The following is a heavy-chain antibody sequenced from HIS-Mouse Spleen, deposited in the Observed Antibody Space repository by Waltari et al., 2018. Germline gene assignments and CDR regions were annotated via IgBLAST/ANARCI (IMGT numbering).Heavy chain of an antibody. CDR1: GGTFSSYA. CDR3: AATKHNGGGPVNAFDI. V-gene: IGHV1-69*04. D-gene: IGHD3-16*01. J-gene: IGHJ3*02. CDR2: IIPITGIA. Sequence: QVQLVQSGAEVKKPGSSVKVSCKASGGTFSSYAISWVRQDPGQGIEWMGRIIPITGIASYAQKFQGRVTITADKSTSTAYMELSSLRSEDTAVYYCAATKHNGGGPVNAFDIWGQGTMVTVSS.